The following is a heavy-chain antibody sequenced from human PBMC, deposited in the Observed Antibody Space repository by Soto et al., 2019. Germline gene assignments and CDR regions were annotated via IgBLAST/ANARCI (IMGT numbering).Heavy chain of an antibody. CDR3: AANSLGGGSQGDV. D-gene: IGHD3-10*01. J-gene: IGHJ6*02. CDR1: GDTFSSYS. V-gene: IGHV1-69*13. CDR2: IVPIFGTT. Sequence: SVKVSCKASGDTFSSYSISWVRQAPGQGLEWMGGIVPIFGTTVYAPRLQGRLTITADGPTSTSYMESSGLTFEDTAVYYCAANSLGGGSQGDVWCQGTTVTVSS.